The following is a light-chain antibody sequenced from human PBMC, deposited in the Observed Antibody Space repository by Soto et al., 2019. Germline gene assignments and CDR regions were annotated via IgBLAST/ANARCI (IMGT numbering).Light chain of an antibody. Sequence: QSVVTQPPSVSGAPGQRVTISCTGTSSNIGAGYDVHWYQHLPGTAPKLLIYGNNNRPSGVPDRFSGSKSGTSASLAIARLQAEDEADYYCQSYDGTLSGWVFGGGTKVTVL. CDR3: QSYDGTLSGWV. CDR2: GNN. CDR1: SSNIGAGYD. J-gene: IGLJ2*01. V-gene: IGLV1-40*01.